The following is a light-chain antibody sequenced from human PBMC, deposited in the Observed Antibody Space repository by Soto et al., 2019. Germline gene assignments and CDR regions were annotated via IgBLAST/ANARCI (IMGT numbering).Light chain of an antibody. Sequence: QAASVSGSPGQSITISCTGTSSDVGGYNYVSWYQQHPGKAPKLMIYEVSNRPSGVSNRFSGSKSGNTASLTISGLQAEDEADYYCSSYTSSSTNVFGTGTKLTVL. J-gene: IGLJ1*01. V-gene: IGLV2-14*01. CDR2: EVS. CDR3: SSYTSSSTNV. CDR1: SSDVGGYNY.